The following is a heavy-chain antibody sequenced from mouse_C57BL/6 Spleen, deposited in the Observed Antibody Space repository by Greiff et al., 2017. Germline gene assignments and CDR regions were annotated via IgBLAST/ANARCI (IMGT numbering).Heavy chain of an antibody. CDR3: ARWEGSLRRSYSRDD. CDR1: GYNITSYW. J-gene: IGHJ4*01. V-gene: IGHV1-61*01. Sequence: VQLQQPGAELVRPGSSVKLSCKASGYNITSYWMDWVKQRPGQGLEWIGNIYPSDGETQYDHKFQDKATLTVDKSSNTAYMQLSSLTSEDSAVYYCARWEGSLRRSYSRDDWGQGASVTVSS. CDR2: IYPSDGET. D-gene: IGHD1-2*01.